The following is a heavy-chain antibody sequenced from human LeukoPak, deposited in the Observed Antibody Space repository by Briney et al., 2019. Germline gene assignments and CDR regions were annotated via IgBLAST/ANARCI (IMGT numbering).Heavy chain of an antibody. CDR2: IYYSGST. CDR3: ARDRSTMVRGVIPYFDY. Sequence: SETLSLTCTVSGGSISSYYWSWIRQPPGKGLEWIGYIYYSGSTNYNPSLKSRVTISVDTSKNQFSLKLSSVTAADTAVYYCARDRSTMVRGVIPYFDYWGQGTLVTVSS. CDR1: GGSISSYY. D-gene: IGHD3-10*01. J-gene: IGHJ4*02. V-gene: IGHV4-59*12.